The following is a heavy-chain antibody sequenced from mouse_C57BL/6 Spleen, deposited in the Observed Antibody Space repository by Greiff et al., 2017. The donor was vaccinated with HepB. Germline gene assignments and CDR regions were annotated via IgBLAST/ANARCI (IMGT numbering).Heavy chain of an antibody. CDR1: GFTFTDYY. CDR3: ARYEGLRPFDY. D-gene: IGHD2-4*01. CDR2: IRNKANGYTT. Sequence: EVKLVESGGGLVQPGGSLSLSCAASGFTFTDYYMSWVRQPPGKALEWLGFIRNKANGYTTEYSASVKGRFTISRDNSQSFLYLQMNALRAEDSATYYCARYEGLRPFDYWGQGTTLTVSS. J-gene: IGHJ2*01. V-gene: IGHV7-3*01.